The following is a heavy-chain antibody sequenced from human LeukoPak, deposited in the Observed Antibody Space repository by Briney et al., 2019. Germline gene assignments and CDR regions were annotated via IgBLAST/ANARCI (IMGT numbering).Heavy chain of an antibody. CDR1: GGSINTDDHY. J-gene: IGHJ4*02. V-gene: IGHV4-30-4*01. Sequence: SQTLSLTCTVSGGSINTDDHYWSWIRQPPGKGLEWIGYIYYRGRTYYNPSLKSRLTISVDTSKNQFSLKMRSVTAADTAVYYCVREGRYWGQGTLVTVSS. CDR2: IYYRGRT. D-gene: IGHD3-10*01. CDR3: VREGRY.